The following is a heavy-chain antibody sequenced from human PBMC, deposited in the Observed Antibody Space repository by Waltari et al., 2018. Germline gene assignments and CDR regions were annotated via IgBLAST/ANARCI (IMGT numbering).Heavy chain of an antibody. V-gene: IGHV3-53*01. J-gene: IGHJ4*02. CDR1: GFTVSNNY. CDR3: ARLDFWTGSYY. Sequence: EVQLVESGGGLIQPGGSLRLSCAVSGFTVSNNYMSWVRQARGGGREWVSVIYSGGSTYYADSVKGRFTISRDSSENTVYLQMSSLRAEDTALYYCARLDFWTGSYYWGQGTLVTVSS. CDR2: IYSGGST. D-gene: IGHD3-3*01.